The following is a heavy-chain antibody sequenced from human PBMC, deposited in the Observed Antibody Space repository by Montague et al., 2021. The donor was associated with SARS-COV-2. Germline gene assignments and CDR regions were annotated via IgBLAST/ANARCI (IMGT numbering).Heavy chain of an antibody. Sequence: CAISGDSVSSNIATWNWIRQSPSRGLEWLGRTYYRSKWYNDYAESVKSRITIDPDTSKHQSSLHLNSVTPEDTAVYYCARIPVGSKYYFGFWGQGTLVTVSS. CDR3: ARIPVGSKYYFGF. CDR1: GDSVSSNIAT. V-gene: IGHV6-1*01. CDR2: TYYRSKWYN. J-gene: IGHJ4*02. D-gene: IGHD2-2*01.